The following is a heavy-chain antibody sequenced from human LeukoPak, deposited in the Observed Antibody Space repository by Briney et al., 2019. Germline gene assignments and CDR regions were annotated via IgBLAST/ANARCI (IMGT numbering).Heavy chain of an antibody. CDR2: ISHDGNNK. V-gene: IGHV3-30-3*01. CDR1: GFTFSSYA. CDR3: ARNGDGLDALDI. D-gene: IGHD7-27*01. J-gene: IGHJ3*02. Sequence: GGSLRLSCAASGFTFSSYAMSWVRQAPGKGLEWVAVISHDGNNKYYADSVKGRFTISRDNSKNTLYLQMNSLSADDTAVYYCARNGDGLDALDIWGRGTMVTVSS.